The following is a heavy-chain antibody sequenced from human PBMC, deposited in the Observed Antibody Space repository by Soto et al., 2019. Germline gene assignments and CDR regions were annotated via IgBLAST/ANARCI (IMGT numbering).Heavy chain of an antibody. CDR3: ARWGTTGGLDV. J-gene: IGHJ1*01. D-gene: IGHD3-16*01. CDR1: GFTFRSYV. V-gene: IGHV3-30*19. Sequence: QVHLVESGGGVVQPGTSLRVFCVGSGFTFRSYVIHWVRQAPGKGLEWVALTSYDGSDKYYGDSVRGRFTISRDNSRNTVDLQMDSLRLEDTALYYCARWGTTGGLDVWGQGTLVSVSS. CDR2: TSYDGSDK.